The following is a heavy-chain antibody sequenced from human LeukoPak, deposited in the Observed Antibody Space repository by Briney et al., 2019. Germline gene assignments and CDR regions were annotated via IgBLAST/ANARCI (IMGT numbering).Heavy chain of an antibody. CDR2: ISGSGGST. Sequence: GGSLRLSCSASGFTFSSYAMSWVRQAPGKGLEWVSAISGSGGSTYYADSVKGRFTISSDISKNTLFLQMNSLRADDTAVYYCTKSRGYNSDWFFEYWGQGTLVTVSS. CDR3: TKSRGYNSDWFFEY. J-gene: IGHJ4*02. CDR1: GFTFSSYA. V-gene: IGHV3-23*01. D-gene: IGHD3-9*01.